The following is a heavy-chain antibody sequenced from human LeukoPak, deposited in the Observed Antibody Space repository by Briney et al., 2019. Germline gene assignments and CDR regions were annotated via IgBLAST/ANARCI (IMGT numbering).Heavy chain of an antibody. Sequence: PSQTLSLTCTVSGDSISSDTYCWTWIRPPAGKGMEWIGRICISGNNNYNPPLKGRVTISVATSKNQFTLNLNSLTTTTPAVYYCAGTRRYCSGGSCYNWFDPWGQGTLVTVSS. J-gene: IGHJ5*02. CDR3: AGTRRYCSGGSCYNWFDP. CDR2: ICISGNN. CDR1: GDSISSDTYC. D-gene: IGHD2-15*01. V-gene: IGHV4-61*02.